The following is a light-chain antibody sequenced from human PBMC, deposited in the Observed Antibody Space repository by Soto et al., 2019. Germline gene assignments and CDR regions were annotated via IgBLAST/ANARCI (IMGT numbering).Light chain of an antibody. Sequence: DVVMTQSPLSLPVTLGQPASISCRSSQSLVYSDGNTYLNWLQQRPGQSPRRLIYKASNRDSGVPDRFSGSGSGTDFTLKISRVEAEDVGVYYCMQGTHSYTFGQGTKVDIK. CDR1: QSLVYSDGNTY. CDR3: MQGTHSYT. J-gene: IGKJ2*01. CDR2: KAS. V-gene: IGKV2-30*01.